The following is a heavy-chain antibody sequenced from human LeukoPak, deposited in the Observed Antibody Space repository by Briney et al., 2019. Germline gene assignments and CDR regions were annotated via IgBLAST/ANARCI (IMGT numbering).Heavy chain of an antibody. J-gene: IGHJ4*02. Sequence: GESLEISCKGSGYSFTSYWIGWVRQMPGKGLEWMGIIYPGDSDTRYSPSFQGQVTISADKSISTAYLQWSSLKASDTAMYYCATTEYYYDSSGYLFDYWGQGTLVTVSS. CDR1: GYSFTSYW. CDR2: IYPGDSDT. V-gene: IGHV5-51*01. D-gene: IGHD3-22*01. CDR3: ATTEYYYDSSGYLFDY.